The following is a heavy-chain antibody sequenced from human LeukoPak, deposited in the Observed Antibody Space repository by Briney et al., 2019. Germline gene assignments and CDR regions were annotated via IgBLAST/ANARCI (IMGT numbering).Heavy chain of an antibody. D-gene: IGHD3-22*01. CDR1: GGSISSYY. CDR2: IYYSGST. J-gene: IGHJ5*02. CDR3: AAIPTPFYYYDSSGYYVGWFDP. Sequence: SETLSLTCTVSGGSISSYYWSWIRQPPGKGLEWIGYIYYSGSTNYNPSLKSRVTISVDTSKNQFSLKLSSLTAADTAVYYCAAIPTPFYYYDSSGYYVGWFDPWGQGTLVTVSS. V-gene: IGHV4-59*01.